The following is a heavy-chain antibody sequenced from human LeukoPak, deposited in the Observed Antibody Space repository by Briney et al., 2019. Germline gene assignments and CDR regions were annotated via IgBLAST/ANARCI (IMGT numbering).Heavy chain of an antibody. CDR1: GFTFSSYS. CDR2: ISSSSSTI. D-gene: IGHD6-13*01. J-gene: IGHJ4*02. Sequence: GGSLRLSCAASGFTFSSYSMNWVRQAPGKGLEWVSYISSSSSTIHYADSVKGRFTISTDNAKNSLHLQMNSLRAEDTAVYYCARDRYSTFDYWGQGTLVTVSS. V-gene: IGHV3-48*01. CDR3: ARDRYSTFDY.